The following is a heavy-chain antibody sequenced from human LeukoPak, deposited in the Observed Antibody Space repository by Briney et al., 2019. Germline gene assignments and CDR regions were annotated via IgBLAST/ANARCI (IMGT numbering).Heavy chain of an antibody. CDR1: GGSMSNYY. CDR2: IYHSGST. Sequence: SETLSLTCSVFGGSMSNYYWGWIRQPPGKGLEWIGSIYHSGSTYYNPSLKSRVTISVDTSKNQFSLKLSSVTAADTAVYYCARHGRGAIDHFDYWGQGTLVTVSS. CDR3: ARHGRGAIDHFDY. V-gene: IGHV4-38-2*01. D-gene: IGHD3-16*02. J-gene: IGHJ4*02.